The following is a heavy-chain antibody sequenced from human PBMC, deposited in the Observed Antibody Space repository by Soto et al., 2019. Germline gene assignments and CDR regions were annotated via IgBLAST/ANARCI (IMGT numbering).Heavy chain of an antibody. V-gene: IGHV4-59*08. CDR1: GGSISSYY. CDR3: ARKYCSSTSCYYFDY. D-gene: IGHD2-2*01. J-gene: IGHJ4*02. CDR2: IYYSGST. Sequence: PSETLSLTCTVSGGSISSYYWSLIRQPPGKGLEWIGYIYYSGSTNYNPSLKSRVTISVDTSKNQFSLKLSSVTAADTAVYYCARKYCSSTSCYYFDYWGQGTMVTVSS.